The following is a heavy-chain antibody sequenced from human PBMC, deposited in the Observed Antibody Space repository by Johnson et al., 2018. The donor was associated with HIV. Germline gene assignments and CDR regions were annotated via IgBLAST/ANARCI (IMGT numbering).Heavy chain of an antibody. Sequence: VQLVESGGDLVQPGGSLRLSCVGSGFTFSTNWMHWVRQAPGKGLVWVSRINSDGSSTSYADSVKGRFTISRDNAKNTLYLQMDSLGAEDTAVYYCAKVAVATAAGGVALDIWGPGTMVTVSS. CDR2: INSDGSST. D-gene: IGHD6-13*01. CDR3: AKVAVATAAGGVALDI. V-gene: IGHV3-74*01. CDR1: GFTFSTNW. J-gene: IGHJ3*02.